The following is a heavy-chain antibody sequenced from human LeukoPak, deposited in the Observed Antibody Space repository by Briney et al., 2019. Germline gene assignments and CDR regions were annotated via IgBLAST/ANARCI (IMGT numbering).Heavy chain of an antibody. CDR3: ARDSDSSGYPLGFDY. CDR1: GLIFSDEY. Sequence: GGSLRLSCAVSGLIFSDEYMSWIRQPPGKGLEWISYISNTGDFIAYADSVKGRFTISRDNSKNTLYLQMNSLRAEDTAVYYCARDSDSSGYPLGFDYWGQGTLVTVSS. V-gene: IGHV3-11*04. J-gene: IGHJ4*02. CDR2: ISNTGDFI. D-gene: IGHD3-22*01.